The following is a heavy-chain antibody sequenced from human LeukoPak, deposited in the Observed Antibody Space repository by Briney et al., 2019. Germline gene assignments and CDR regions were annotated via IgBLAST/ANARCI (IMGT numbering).Heavy chain of an antibody. V-gene: IGHV1-18*04. D-gene: IGHD3-10*01. J-gene: IGHJ4*02. CDR1: GYTFTSYG. CDR3: ARDEITMVRGSSVY. Sequence: ASVKVSCKASGYTFTSYGIGWVRQAPGQGLEWMGWISAYNGNTNYAQKLQGRVTMTTDTSTSTAYMELRSLRSDDTAVYYCARDEITMVRGSSVYWGQGTLVTVSS. CDR2: ISAYNGNT.